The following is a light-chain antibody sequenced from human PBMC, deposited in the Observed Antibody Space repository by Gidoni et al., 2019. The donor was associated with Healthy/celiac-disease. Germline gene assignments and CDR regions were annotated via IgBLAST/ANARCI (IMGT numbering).Light chain of an antibody. J-gene: IGKJ1*01. CDR3: QQYGSSPLT. V-gene: IGKV3-20*01. CDR2: GAS. Sequence: ELVLTQSPGTLSLSPGERATLSCRASQSVSSSYLAWYQQKPGQAPRLLIYGASSRATGIPDRFSGSGSGTDFTLTISRLEPEDFVVYYCQQYGSSPLTFGQGTKVEIK. CDR1: QSVSSSY.